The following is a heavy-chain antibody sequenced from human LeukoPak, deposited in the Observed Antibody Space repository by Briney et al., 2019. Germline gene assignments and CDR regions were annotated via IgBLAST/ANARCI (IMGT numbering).Heavy chain of an antibody. CDR2: IYYSGNT. D-gene: IGHD1-26*01. CDR3: ATPGSPSGDAFDI. J-gene: IGHJ3*02. CDR1: GGSISSSDYY. V-gene: IGHV4-39*01. Sequence: SETLSLTCTVSGGSISSSDYYWGWIRQPPGKGLEWIGSIYYSGNTYYNPSLKSRVTISVDTSKNQFSLKLSSVTAADTAVYYCATPGSPSGDAFDIWGQGTMVTVSS.